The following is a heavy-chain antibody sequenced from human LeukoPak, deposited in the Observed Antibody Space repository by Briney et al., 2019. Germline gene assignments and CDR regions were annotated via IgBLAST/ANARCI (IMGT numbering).Heavy chain of an antibody. J-gene: IGHJ4*02. D-gene: IGHD2-2*02. CDR1: GGTFSSYA. CDR3: AREIVVVPAAIDYFDY. CDR2: IIPIFGTA. V-gene: IGHV1-69*13. Sequence: SVKVSCKASGGTFSSYAISWVRQAPGQGLEWMGGIIPIFGTANYAQKFQGRVTITADESTSTAYMELSSLRSEDTAVYYCAREIVVVPAAIDYFDYWGQGTLVTVSS.